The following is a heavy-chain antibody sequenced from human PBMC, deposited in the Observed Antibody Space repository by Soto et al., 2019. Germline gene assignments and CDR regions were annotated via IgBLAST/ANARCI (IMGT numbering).Heavy chain of an antibody. J-gene: IGHJ5*02. Sequence: SETLSLTCTVSGGSISSYYWSWIRQHPGKGLEWIGYIYYSGSTYYNPSPKSRVTISVDTSKNQFSLKLSSVTAADTAVYYCARELRRPVHNWFDPWGQGTLVTVSS. CDR3: ARELRRPVHNWFDP. V-gene: IGHV4-59*06. CDR1: GGSISSYY. CDR2: IYYSGST. D-gene: IGHD1-26*01.